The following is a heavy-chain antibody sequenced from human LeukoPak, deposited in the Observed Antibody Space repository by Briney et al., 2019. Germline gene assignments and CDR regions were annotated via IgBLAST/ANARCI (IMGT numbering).Heavy chain of an antibody. CDR1: GGTFSSYA. CDR2: IIPISGTA. Sequence: ASVKVSCKASGGTFSSYAISWVRQAPGQGLEWMGGIIPISGTANYAQKFQGRVTITADESTSTAYMELSSLRSEDTAVYYCARKKLMVRGENFDYWGQGTLVTVSS. D-gene: IGHD3-10*01. CDR3: ARKKLMVRGENFDY. J-gene: IGHJ4*02. V-gene: IGHV1-69*13.